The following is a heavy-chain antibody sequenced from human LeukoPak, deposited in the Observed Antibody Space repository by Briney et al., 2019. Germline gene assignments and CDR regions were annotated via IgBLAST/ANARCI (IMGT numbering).Heavy chain of an antibody. CDR2: IYYSGNT. D-gene: IGHD1-26*01. CDR1: GGSINSSTW. Sequence: PSGTLSLTCSISGGSINSSTWWIWVRQTPGKGLEWIGDIYYSGNTHYTPSLKSRVTISVDKSKNQFSPKLSSVTAADTAVYYCARDKFPLVGATGDDAFDIWGQGTMVAVSS. CDR3: ARDKFPLVGATGDDAFDI. V-gene: IGHV4-4*02. J-gene: IGHJ3*02.